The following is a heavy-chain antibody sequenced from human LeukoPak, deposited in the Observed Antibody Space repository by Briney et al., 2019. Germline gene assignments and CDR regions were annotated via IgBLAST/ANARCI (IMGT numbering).Heavy chain of an antibody. V-gene: IGHV3-21*01. CDR2: ISSSSSYI. CDR3: ASHLLWFGEFDY. J-gene: IGHJ4*02. CDR1: ELSFKTYS. Sequence: GGSLRLSCAASELSFKTYSMNWLRQAPGKGLEWVSSISSSSSYIYYADSVKGRFTISRDNAKNSLYLQMNSLRAEDTAVYYCASHLLWFGEFDYWGQGTLVTVSS. D-gene: IGHD3-10*01.